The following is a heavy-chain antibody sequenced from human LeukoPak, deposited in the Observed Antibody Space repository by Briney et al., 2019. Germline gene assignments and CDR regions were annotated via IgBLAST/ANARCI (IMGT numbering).Heavy chain of an antibody. D-gene: IGHD2-15*01. CDR1: GYTFTSYD. CDR2: MNPYSGDT. J-gene: IGHJ4*02. Sequence: ASVKVSCKASGYTFTSYDINWVRQATGQGPEWMAWMNPYSGDTGYAQGFQGRVTMSRNTSISTAYMELSSLRSEDTAVYYCARGRHCSGGGCYYSFDYWGQGTLVTVSS. CDR3: ARGRHCSGGGCYYSFDY. V-gene: IGHV1-8*01.